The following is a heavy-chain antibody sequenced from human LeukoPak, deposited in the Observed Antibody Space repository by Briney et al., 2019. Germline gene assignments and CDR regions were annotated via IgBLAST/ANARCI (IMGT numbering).Heavy chain of an antibody. V-gene: IGHV4-34*01. CDR1: GGSFSGYY. J-gene: IGHJ6*02. D-gene: IGHD6-13*01. Sequence: NPSETLSLTCAVYGGSFSGYYWSWIRQPPGKGLEWIGEINHSGSTNYNPSLKSRVTISVDTSKNQFSLKLSSVTAADTAVYYCARFAGSWYRVAYYYGMDVWGQGTTVTVSS. CDR3: ARFAGSWYRVAYYYGMDV. CDR2: INHSGST.